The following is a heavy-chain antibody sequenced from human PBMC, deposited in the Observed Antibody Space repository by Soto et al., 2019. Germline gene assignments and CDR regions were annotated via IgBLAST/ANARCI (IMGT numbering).Heavy chain of an antibody. D-gene: IGHD6-13*01. CDR3: ACTDSGQQLSPIGYYYGMDV. CDR2: ISSGSEYI. V-gene: IGHV3-21*01. CDR1: GFTFSTTG. J-gene: IGHJ6*02. Sequence: PGGSLRLSCVASGFTFSTTGMNWVRQPPGRGLEWVSTISSGSEYIFYEDSLKGRLTISRDNAKNSLYLQMNSLRDEDTAVYYCACTDSGQQLSPIGYYYGMDVWGQGTTVTVSS.